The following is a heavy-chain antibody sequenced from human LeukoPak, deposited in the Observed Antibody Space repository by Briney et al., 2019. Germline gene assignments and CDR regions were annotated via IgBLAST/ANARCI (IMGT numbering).Heavy chain of an antibody. CDR2: ISYDGSNK. CDR1: GFTFSTYA. J-gene: IGHJ6*03. D-gene: IGHD6-13*01. V-gene: IGHV3-30*04. Sequence: PGRSLRLSCAASGFTFSTYAMHWARQAPGKGLEWVALISYDGSNKYFPDSVKGRFTISRDNSKNTLYLQMNSLRAEDTAVYYCARTLGIAARGYYMDVWGKGTTVTVSS. CDR3: ARTLGIAARGYYMDV.